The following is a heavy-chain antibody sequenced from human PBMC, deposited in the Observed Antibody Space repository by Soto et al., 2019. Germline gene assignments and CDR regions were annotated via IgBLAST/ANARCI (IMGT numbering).Heavy chain of an antibody. D-gene: IGHD3-3*01. CDR3: ARVQYYDFWSGYYGGFDP. Sequence: SETMSLTCTVSGGSISSYYWSWIRQHTGKGLEWIGYIYYSGSTNYNPSLKSRVTISVDTSKNQFSLKLSSVTAADTAVYYCARVQYYDFWSGYYGGFDPWGQGTLVTVS. CDR2: IYYSGST. J-gene: IGHJ5*02. V-gene: IGHV4-59*13. CDR1: GGSISSYY.